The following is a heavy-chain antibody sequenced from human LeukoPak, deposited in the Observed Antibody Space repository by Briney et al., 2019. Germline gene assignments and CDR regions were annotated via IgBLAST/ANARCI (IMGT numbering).Heavy chain of an antibody. V-gene: IGHV4-4*09. D-gene: IGHD3-10*01. CDR3: ARGRQNYYGSGSTSFDP. Sequence: SETLSLTCTVSGGSISSYYWSWIRQPPGKGLEWIGYIYTSGSTNYNPSLKSRVTISVDTSKNQFSLKLSSVTAADTAVYYCARGRQNYYGSGSTSFDPWGQGTLVTVSS. CDR1: GGSISSYY. CDR2: IYTSGST. J-gene: IGHJ5*02.